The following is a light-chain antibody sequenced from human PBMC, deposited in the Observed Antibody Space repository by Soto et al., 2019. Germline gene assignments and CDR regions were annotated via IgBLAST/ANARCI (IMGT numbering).Light chain of an antibody. CDR1: SSDVGSYNL. V-gene: IGLV2-23*02. CDR3: CSYAGEITFVV. CDR2: EVS. J-gene: IGLJ2*01. Sequence: QSALTQPASVSGSPGQSITLSCTGTSSDVGSYNLVSWYQQHPGKAPKVMIYEVSKRPSGVSNRFSGSKSGNTASLTISGLQAEDEAEYYCCSYAGEITFVVFGGGTKLTVL.